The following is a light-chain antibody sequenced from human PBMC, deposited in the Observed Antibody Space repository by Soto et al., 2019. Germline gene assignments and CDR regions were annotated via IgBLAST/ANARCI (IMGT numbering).Light chain of an antibody. V-gene: IGKV3-15*01. Sequence: EIVMTQSPATLSLSPGETATLSCRASQTITNTYLAWYQQKPGQAPRLLIYGVSTRATDIPDRFAGSGSGTDFTLTISSLQSEDFAVYYCQQHSAWPLTFGQGTRLEIK. CDR3: QQHSAWPLT. J-gene: IGKJ5*01. CDR1: QTITNTY. CDR2: GVS.